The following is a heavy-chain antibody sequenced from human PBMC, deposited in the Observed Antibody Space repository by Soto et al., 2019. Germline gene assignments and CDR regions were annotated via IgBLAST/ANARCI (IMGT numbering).Heavy chain of an antibody. CDR2: TYYRSKWYN. D-gene: IGHD4-17*01. Sequence: KQSQTLSLTCAISGDSVSSNSAAWNWIRQSPSRGLEWLGRTYYRSKWYNDYAVSVKSRITINPDTSKNQFSLQLNSVTPEDTAVYYCARFPLRVQIRGYYYYMDVWGKGTTVTVSS. CDR1: GDSVSSNSAA. CDR3: ARFPLRVQIRGYYYYMDV. V-gene: IGHV6-1*01. J-gene: IGHJ6*03.